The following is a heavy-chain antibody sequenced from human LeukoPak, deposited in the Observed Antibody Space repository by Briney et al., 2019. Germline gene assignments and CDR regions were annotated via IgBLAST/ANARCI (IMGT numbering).Heavy chain of an antibody. D-gene: IGHD6-19*01. CDR3: ARRHGSGWYRGYFAY. CDR1: GGSFSGYY. J-gene: IGHJ4*02. V-gene: IGHV4-34*01. Sequence: PSETLSLTCAVYGGSFSGYYWSWIRQPPGKGLEWIGEINHSGSTNYNPSLKSRVTIPVDTSKNQFSLKLSSVTAADTAVYYCARRHGSGWYRGYFAYWGQGTLVTVSS. CDR2: INHSGST.